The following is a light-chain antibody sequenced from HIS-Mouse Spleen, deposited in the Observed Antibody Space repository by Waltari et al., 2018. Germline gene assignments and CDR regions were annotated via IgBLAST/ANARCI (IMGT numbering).Light chain of an antibody. CDR1: SSAVGGYNY. V-gene: IGLV2-8*01. CDR3: SSYAGSNNYV. J-gene: IGLJ1*01. CDR2: EVS. Sequence: QSALTQPPSASGSPGQSVTISCTGPSSAVGGYNYVSWYQQHPGKAPNLMIYEVSKRPSGVPDRFSGSKSGNTASLTVSGLQAEDEADYYCSSYAGSNNYVFGTGTKVTVL.